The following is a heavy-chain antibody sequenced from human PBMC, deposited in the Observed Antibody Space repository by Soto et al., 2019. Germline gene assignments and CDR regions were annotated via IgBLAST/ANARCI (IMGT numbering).Heavy chain of an antibody. Sequence: SETLSLTCAVSGGSISSGGYSWSWIRQPPGKGLEWIGYIYHSGSTYYNPSLKIRVTMSVDTSKNQFSLKLNSVAAADTAVYYCARVHYECSGYPNWFDPCCHGPLVTVSS. CDR2: IYHSGST. D-gene: IGHD3-22*01. J-gene: IGHJ5*02. CDR1: GGSISSGGYS. V-gene: IGHV4-30-2*01. CDR3: ARVHYECSGYPNWFDP.